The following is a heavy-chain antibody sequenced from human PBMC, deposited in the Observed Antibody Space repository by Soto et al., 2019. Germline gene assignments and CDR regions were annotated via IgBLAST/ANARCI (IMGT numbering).Heavy chain of an antibody. J-gene: IGHJ6*02. V-gene: IGHV3-33*01. CDR1: GFIFNTYH. CDR2: IWYDGSNK. CDR3: ARDDYGMDV. Sequence: QVVESGGGVVQPGRSLRLSCAASGFIFNTYHMHWVRQAPAKELEWVAVIWYDGSNKYYADSVKGRFTISRDNSKNTLYLQINSLRDEDTAVYYCARDDYGMDVWGQGTTVTVSS.